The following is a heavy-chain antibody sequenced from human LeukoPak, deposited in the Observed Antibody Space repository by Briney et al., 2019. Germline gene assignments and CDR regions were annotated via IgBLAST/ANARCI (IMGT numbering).Heavy chain of an antibody. J-gene: IGHJ3*02. CDR1: GYTFTGYY. D-gene: IGHD3-9*01. CDR2: VNPNSGVT. CDR3: ASLTGDVSDI. Sequence: GASVKVSCKASGYTFTGYYIHWVRQAPGQGLEWMGWVNPNSGVTNYAQKFHGRVTMTRDTSISTAYMELSRLRSDDTAIYYCASLTGDVSDIWGQGTMVTVSS. V-gene: IGHV1-2*02.